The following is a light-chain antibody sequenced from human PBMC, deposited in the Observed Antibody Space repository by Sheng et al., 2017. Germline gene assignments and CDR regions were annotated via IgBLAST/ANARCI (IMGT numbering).Light chain of an antibody. Sequence: SFELTQPPSVSVSPGQTASITCSGDKLGDKYASWYQQKPGQSPVLVMYQDKKRPSGIPDRISASSSGDTATLTISGTQAVDEAVYYCQAWDGGSVIFGGGTKLTVL. V-gene: IGLV3-1*01. CDR3: QAWDGGSVI. CDR2: QDK. CDR1: KLGDKY. J-gene: IGLJ2*01.